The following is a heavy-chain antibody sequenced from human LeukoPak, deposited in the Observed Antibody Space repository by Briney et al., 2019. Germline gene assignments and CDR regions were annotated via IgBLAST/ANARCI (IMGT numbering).Heavy chain of an antibody. CDR1: GGSISSSSEY. D-gene: IGHD4-23*01. Sequence: NPSETLSLTCTISGGSISSSSEYCGWIRQPPGKGLEWIGNIYYSGTTHYNPSLKSRVTISVDTSKSQFSLKLSSVTAADTAVYYCARPYGGNPGYFDYWGQGTLVTVSS. V-gene: IGHV4-39*01. CDR2: IYYSGTT. CDR3: ARPYGGNPGYFDY. J-gene: IGHJ4*02.